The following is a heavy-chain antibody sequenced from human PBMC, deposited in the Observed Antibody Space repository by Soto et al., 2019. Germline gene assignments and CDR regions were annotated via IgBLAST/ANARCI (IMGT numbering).Heavy chain of an antibody. Sequence: SETLSLTCAVYGGSFSGYYWSWIRQPPGKGLEWIGEINHSGSTNYNPSLKSRVTISVDTSKNQFSLKLSSVTAADTAVYYCARGHTAGRDIVVVPAAPHSHYYGMDVWGQGTTVTVSS. CDR1: GGSFSGYY. D-gene: IGHD2-2*01. CDR3: ARGHTAGRDIVVVPAAPHSHYYGMDV. CDR2: INHSGST. V-gene: IGHV4-34*01. J-gene: IGHJ6*02.